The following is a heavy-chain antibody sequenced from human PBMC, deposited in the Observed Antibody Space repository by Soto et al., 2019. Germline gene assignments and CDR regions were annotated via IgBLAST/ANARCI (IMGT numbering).Heavy chain of an antibody. J-gene: IGHJ6*02. D-gene: IGHD6-6*01. V-gene: IGHV1-69*13. CDR2: IIPIFGTA. CDR3: ASHSSSGVHYYYYYGMDV. Sequence: SVKLSCKACGGSFSSYAISWVRQAPKQGLEWMGGIIPIFGTANYAQKFQGRVTITADESTSTAYMELSSLRSEDTAVYYCASHSSSGVHYYYYYGMDVWGQGTTVTVSS. CDR1: GGSFSSYA.